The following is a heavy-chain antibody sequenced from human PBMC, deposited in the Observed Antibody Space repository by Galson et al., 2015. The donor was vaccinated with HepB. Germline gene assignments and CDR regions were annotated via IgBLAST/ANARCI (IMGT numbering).Heavy chain of an antibody. D-gene: IGHD3-22*01. CDR2: IKSKTDGGTT. V-gene: IGHV3-15*01. Sequence: LRLSCAASGFTFSNAWMSWVHQAPGKGLEWVGRIKSKTDGGTTDYAAPVKGRFTISRDDSKNTLYLQMNSLKTEDTAVYYCTTDLFTSHYYDSSGYYFPFDYWGQGTLVTVSS. CDR1: GFTFSNAW. CDR3: TTDLFTSHYYDSSGYYFPFDY. J-gene: IGHJ4*02.